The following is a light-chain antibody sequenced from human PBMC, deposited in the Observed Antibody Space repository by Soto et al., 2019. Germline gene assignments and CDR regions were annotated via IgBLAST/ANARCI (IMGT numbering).Light chain of an antibody. J-gene: IGKJ2*01. V-gene: IGKV3-20*01. CDR3: QQYGRSPPYT. Sequence: EIVLTQSPGTLSLSPGERATPSCSASQIVSSTYLALYQQKPGQAPRLLISGASSSATGIPDRFSGSGSGTDFTLTISRLEPADVAVYYCQQYGRSPPYTFGQGTKLEIK. CDR2: GAS. CDR1: QIVSSTY.